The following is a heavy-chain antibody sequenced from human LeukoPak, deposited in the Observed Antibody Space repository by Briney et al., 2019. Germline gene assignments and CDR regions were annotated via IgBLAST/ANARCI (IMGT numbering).Heavy chain of an antibody. J-gene: IGHJ4*02. Sequence: GGSLRLSCVVSGFTFRSSWMSWVRQAPGKGLEWLANIKHDGSEEFYVDSLKGRFTISRDNAKSSLFLQMNSLRAEDTAVYYCARWGGGFDYWGQGTLVTVSS. D-gene: IGHD3-16*01. CDR2: IKHDGSEE. CDR1: GFTFRSSW. V-gene: IGHV3-7*04. CDR3: ARWGGGFDY.